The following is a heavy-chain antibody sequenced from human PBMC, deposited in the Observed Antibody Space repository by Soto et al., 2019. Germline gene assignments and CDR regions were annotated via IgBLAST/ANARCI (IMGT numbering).Heavy chain of an antibody. Sequence: SGSTLVNPIHTRTLTCTFSGFSLSTSGMCVSWIRQPPGKALEWLALIDWDDDKYYSTSLKTRLTISKDTSKNQVVLTMTNMDPVDTATYYCARLANYYDSSGYYSNVFDYWGKGPLGTVSS. V-gene: IGHV2-70*01. CDR1: GFSLSTSGMC. D-gene: IGHD3-22*01. J-gene: IGHJ4*02. CDR3: ARLANYYDSSGYYSNVFDY. CDR2: IDWDDDK.